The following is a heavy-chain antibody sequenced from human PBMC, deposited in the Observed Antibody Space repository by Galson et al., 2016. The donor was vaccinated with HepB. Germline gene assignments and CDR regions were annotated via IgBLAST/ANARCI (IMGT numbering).Heavy chain of an antibody. D-gene: IGHD2-15*01. J-gene: IGHJ4*02. CDR3: ARDARYCTGGTCYSFGDF. CDR1: GFTFSSYG. V-gene: IGHV3-30*03. CDR2: IAYDGTDE. Sequence: SLRLSCAASGFTFSSYGMHWVRQAPGKGPEWVAFIAYDGTDENYADSVRGRCTISRDNSMNTLHLHMNSLRAGDSGIYYCARDARYCTGGTCYSFGDFWGQGTLVTVSS.